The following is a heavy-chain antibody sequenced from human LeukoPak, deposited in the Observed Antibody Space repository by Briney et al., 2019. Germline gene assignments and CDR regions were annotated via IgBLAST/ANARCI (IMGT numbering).Heavy chain of an antibody. V-gene: IGHV3-23*01. CDR2: ISGSGGST. J-gene: IGHJ5*02. D-gene: IGHD4-17*01. CDR3: AKDRLTVTTWVDP. CDR1: GFTFSSYG. Sequence: GGSLRLSCAASGFTFSSYGMSWGRQAPGKGVEWVSVISGSGGSTYYAVSVKGRFTISRDNSKNTLYLQMNSLRAEDTAVYYCAKDRLTVTTWVDPWGQGTLVTVSS.